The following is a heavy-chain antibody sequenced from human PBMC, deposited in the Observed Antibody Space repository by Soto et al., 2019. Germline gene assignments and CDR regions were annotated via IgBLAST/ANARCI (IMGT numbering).Heavy chain of an antibody. CDR3: AGTGYYNWFDP. V-gene: IGHV3-7*01. J-gene: IGHJ5*02. CDR1: GFTFSSYW. Sequence: EVQLVESGGGLVQPGGSLRLSCAASGFTFSSYWMSWVRQAPGKGLEWVANIKQDGSEKYYVDSVKGRFTISRDNAKKSRYLQMNSLRAEDTAVYYGAGTGYYNWFDPWGQGTLVTVSS. CDR2: IKQDGSEK. D-gene: IGHD5-18*01.